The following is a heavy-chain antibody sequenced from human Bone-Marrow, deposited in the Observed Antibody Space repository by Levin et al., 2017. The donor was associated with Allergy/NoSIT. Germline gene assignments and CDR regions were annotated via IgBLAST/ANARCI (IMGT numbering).Heavy chain of an antibody. CDR3: AKKWELLLPYNY. D-gene: IGHD1-26*01. CDR1: GFTFSSYA. J-gene: IGHJ4*02. V-gene: IGHV3-23*01. CDR2: ISGSGGST. Sequence: PGESLKISCAASGFTFSSYAMSWVRQAPGKGLEWVSAISGSGGSTYYADSVKGRFTISRDNSKNTLYLQMNSLRAEDTAVYYCAKKWELLLPYNYWGQGTLVTVSS.